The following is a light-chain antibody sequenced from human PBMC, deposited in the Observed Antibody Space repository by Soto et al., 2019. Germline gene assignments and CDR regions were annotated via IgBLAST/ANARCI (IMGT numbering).Light chain of an antibody. J-gene: IGLJ1*01. Sequence: QSVLTQPASVSGSPGQSITISCTGTSSDVGGYNYVSWYQQHPGKAPKLIIYEVSNRPSGVSYRFSGSKSGNTASLTISGLQAEDEGDYYCSSYTTSSTYVFGTGTKGHRP. CDR3: SSYTTSSTYV. CDR2: EVS. V-gene: IGLV2-14*01. CDR1: SSDVGGYNY.